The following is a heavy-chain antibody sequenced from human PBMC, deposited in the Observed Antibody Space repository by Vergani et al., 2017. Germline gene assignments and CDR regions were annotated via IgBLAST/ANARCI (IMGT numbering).Heavy chain of an antibody. CDR1: GFTFSNYG. CDR3: AKGYYYGSGTYGYFDY. D-gene: IGHD3-10*01. Sequence: QVQLVESGGGVVQPGGSLRLSCGASGFTFSNYGMHWVRQAPGKGLEWVTFIRYDGSNTYYADSVKGRFTISRDNSKNTLYLQMNSLRAEDTAVYFCAKGYYYGSGTYGYFDYWGQGTLVTVSS. CDR2: IRYDGSNT. V-gene: IGHV3-30*02. J-gene: IGHJ4*02.